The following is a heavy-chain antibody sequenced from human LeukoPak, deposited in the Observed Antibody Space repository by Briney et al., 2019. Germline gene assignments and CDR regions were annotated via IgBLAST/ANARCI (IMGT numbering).Heavy chain of an antibody. CDR1: GYTFTGYY. D-gene: IGHD1-26*01. Sequence: LGASVKVSCKASGYTFTGYYMHWVRQAPGQGLEWMGWINPNSGGTNYAQKFQGRVTMTRDTSISTAYMELSSLRSEDTAVYYCARDRDPSWELEFDYWGQGTLVTVSS. J-gene: IGHJ4*02. CDR2: INPNSGGT. CDR3: ARDRDPSWELEFDY. V-gene: IGHV1-2*02.